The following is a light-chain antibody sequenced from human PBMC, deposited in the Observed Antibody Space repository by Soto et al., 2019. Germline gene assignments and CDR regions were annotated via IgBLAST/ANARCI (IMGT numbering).Light chain of an antibody. CDR2: DNN. V-gene: IGLV1-51*01. CDR1: SSNIGNNY. CDR3: ETWDSSLSAGV. J-gene: IGLJ2*01. Sequence: QSVLTQPPSVSAAPGQKVTISCSGSSSNIGNNYVSWYQQLPGTAPKLLIYDNNNRPSAIPDRFSGSKSGTSATLGITGLRTGDEADYYCETWDSSLSAGVFGGGTKLTVL.